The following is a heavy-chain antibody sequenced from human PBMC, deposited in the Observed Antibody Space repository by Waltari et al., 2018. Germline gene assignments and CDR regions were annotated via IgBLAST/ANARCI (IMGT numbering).Heavy chain of an antibody. CDR2: INSDGSST. CDR3: RSDDSNGPLDY. V-gene: IGHV3-74*01. Sequence: VQLVESGGGLVQSGGSLRLSCAASGFTFSTYWMHWVRQTPGKGLVWVSQINSDGSSTSYADSVKGRFTISRDNAKNTLYLQMNSLRAEDTAVYYCRSDDSNGPLDYWGQGTLVTVSS. J-gene: IGHJ4*02. CDR1: GFTFSTYW. D-gene: IGHD3-22*01.